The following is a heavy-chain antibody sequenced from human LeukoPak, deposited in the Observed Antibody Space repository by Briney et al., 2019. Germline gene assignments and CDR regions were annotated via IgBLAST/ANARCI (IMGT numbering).Heavy chain of an antibody. J-gene: IGHJ4*02. CDR3: ARVRTVTRPHTSPPDY. CDR1: GFTFSSYW. CDR2: INSDGSST. Sequence: PGGSLRLSCAASGFTFSSYWMHWVRQAPGKGLVWVSRINSDGSSTSYADSVKGRFTISRDNAKNTLYLQMNSLRAEDTAVYYCARVRTVTRPHTSPPDYWGQGTLVTVSS. D-gene: IGHD4-17*01. V-gene: IGHV3-74*01.